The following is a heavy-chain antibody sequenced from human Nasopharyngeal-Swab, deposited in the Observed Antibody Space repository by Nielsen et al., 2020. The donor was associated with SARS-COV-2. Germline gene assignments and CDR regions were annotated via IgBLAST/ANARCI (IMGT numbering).Heavy chain of an antibody. CDR3: TTDLAYCGGDCYSPYYYGMDV. CDR2: IKSKTDGGTT. V-gene: IGHV3-15*01. Sequence: GRQAPGKGLEWGGRIKSKTDGGTTDYAAPVKGRFTIPRDDSKNTLYLQMNSLKTEDTAVYYCTTDLAYCGGDCYSPYYYGMDVWGQGTTVTVSS. J-gene: IGHJ6*02. D-gene: IGHD2-21*02.